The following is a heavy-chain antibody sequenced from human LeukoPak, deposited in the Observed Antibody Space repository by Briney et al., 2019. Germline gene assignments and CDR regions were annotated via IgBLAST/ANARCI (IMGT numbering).Heavy chain of an antibody. CDR2: IKQDGSQK. Sequence: GGSLRLSCAASGFTFSTYWVTWVRQAPGKGLQWVAIIKQDGSQKYYGESVKGRFTISRDNAKNSLYLQMNSLRAEDTAVYYCARDLNWETYWGQGTLVTVSS. CDR1: GFTFSTYW. D-gene: IGHD7-27*01. CDR3: ARDLNWETY. V-gene: IGHV3-7*01. J-gene: IGHJ4*02.